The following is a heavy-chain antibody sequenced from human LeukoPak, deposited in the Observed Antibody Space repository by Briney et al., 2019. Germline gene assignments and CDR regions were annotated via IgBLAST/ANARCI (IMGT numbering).Heavy chain of an antibody. CDR1: GYTFTSYD. J-gene: IGHJ4*02. D-gene: IGHD3-22*01. Sequence: HWASVKVSCKASGYTFTSYDINWVRQATGQGLEWMGWMNPNSGNTGYAQKFHDRVTMTRNTSVRTAYMELSSLGAEDTAMYCCARGFRSDSSGRKFDCWGQGTLVTVSS. V-gene: IGHV1-8*01. CDR2: MNPNSGNT. CDR3: ARGFRSDSSGRKFDC.